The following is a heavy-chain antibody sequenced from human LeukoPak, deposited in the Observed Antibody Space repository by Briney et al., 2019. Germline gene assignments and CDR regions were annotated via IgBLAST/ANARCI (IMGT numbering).Heavy chain of an antibody. V-gene: IGHV3-23*01. J-gene: IGHJ5*02. CDR3: AKGEISIDP. Sequence: PGGSLRLSCAASGFTFSNAWMSWVRQAPGKGLEWVSVISGSGGSTYYADSVKGRFTISRDNSKNTLYLQMNSLRAEDTAIYYCAKGEISIDPWGQGTLVTVSS. CDR2: ISGSGGST. CDR1: GFTFSNAW.